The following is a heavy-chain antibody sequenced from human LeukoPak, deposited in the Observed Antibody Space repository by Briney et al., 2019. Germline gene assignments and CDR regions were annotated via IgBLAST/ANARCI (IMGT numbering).Heavy chain of an antibody. CDR1: GYTFTSYD. CDR3: ARGVPYDFWSGYYKGLVDY. J-gene: IGHJ4*02. CDR2: MNPNSGNT. V-gene: IGHV1-8*01. Sequence: ASVKVSCKASGYTFTSYDINWVRQATGQGLERMGWMNPNSGNTGYAQKFQGRVTMTRNTSISTAYMELSSLRSEDTAVYYCARGVPYDFWSGYYKGLVDYWGQGTLVTVSS. D-gene: IGHD3-3*01.